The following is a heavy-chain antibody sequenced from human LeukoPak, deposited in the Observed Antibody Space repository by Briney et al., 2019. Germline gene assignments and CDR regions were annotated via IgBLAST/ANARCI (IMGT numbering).Heavy chain of an antibody. D-gene: IGHD2-15*01. V-gene: IGHV3-30*02. Sequence: GGSLRLSCAASGFTFSSYGMHWVRQAPGKGLEWVAFIRYDGSNKYYADSVKGRFTISRDNSKNTLYLQMNSLRAEDTAVYYCAKLGIDCSGGSCSTRIAPEPEGYWGQGTLVTVSS. J-gene: IGHJ4*02. CDR1: GFTFSSYG. CDR3: AKLGIDCSGGSCSTRIAPEPEGY. CDR2: IRYDGSNK.